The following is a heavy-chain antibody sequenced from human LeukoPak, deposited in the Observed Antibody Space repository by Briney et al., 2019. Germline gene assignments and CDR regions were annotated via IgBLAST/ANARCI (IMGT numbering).Heavy chain of an antibody. CDR2: INHSGST. Sequence: PSETLSLTCAVYGGSFSGYYWSWIRQPPGKELEWIGEINHSGSTNYNPPLKSRVTISVDTSKNQFSLKLSSVTAADTAVYYCARGRSYYGSGSYQNWFDPWGQGTLVTVSS. J-gene: IGHJ5*02. CDR1: GGSFSGYY. D-gene: IGHD3-10*01. V-gene: IGHV4-34*01. CDR3: ARGRSYYGSGSYQNWFDP.